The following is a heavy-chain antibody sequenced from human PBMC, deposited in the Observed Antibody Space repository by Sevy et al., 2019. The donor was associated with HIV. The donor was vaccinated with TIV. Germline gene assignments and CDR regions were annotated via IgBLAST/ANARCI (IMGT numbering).Heavy chain of an antibody. CDR2: IYNNIGST. Sequence: SETLSLTCSVSDDSINSYYWSWIRQPPGKGLEWIGYIYNNIGSTSYNPSLTSRVTISVDTSKNHFSLKLTSLTAADTAIYYCARGAVVIGTAATPVFDFWGLGSLVTVSS. V-gene: IGHV4-59*08. J-gene: IGHJ4*02. CDR3: ARGAVVIGTAATPVFDF. D-gene: IGHD2-2*01. CDR1: DDSINSYY.